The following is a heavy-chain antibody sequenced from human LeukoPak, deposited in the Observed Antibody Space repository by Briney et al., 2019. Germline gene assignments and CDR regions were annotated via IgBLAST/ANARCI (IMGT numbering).Heavy chain of an antibody. Sequence: ASVKVSCKASGGTFSSYAISWVRQAPGQGLEWMGGFDPEDGETIYAQKFQGRVTMTEDTSTDTAYMELSSLRSEDTAVYYCATPQPLQQLVPGGDAFDIWGQGTMVTVSS. CDR2: FDPEDGET. CDR1: GGTFSSYA. V-gene: IGHV1-24*01. J-gene: IGHJ3*02. D-gene: IGHD6-13*01. CDR3: ATPQPLQQLVPGGDAFDI.